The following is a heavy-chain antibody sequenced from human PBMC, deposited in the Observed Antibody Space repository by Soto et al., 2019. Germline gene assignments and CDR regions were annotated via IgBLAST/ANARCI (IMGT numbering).Heavy chain of an antibody. CDR1: GGTFSSYA. D-gene: IGHD5-18*01. CDR3: ARDTAMGSPDYHYSGMDV. Sequence: GASVKVSCKASGGTFSSYAISWVRQAPGQGLEWMGGIIPIFGTANYAQKFQGRVTITADESTSTAYMELSSLRSEDTAVYYCARDTAMGSPDYHYSGMDVWGQGTTVTVSS. J-gene: IGHJ6*02. V-gene: IGHV1-69*13. CDR2: IIPIFGTA.